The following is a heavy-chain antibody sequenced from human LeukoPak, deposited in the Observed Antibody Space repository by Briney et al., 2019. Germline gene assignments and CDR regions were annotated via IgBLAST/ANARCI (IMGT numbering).Heavy chain of an antibody. CDR1: GYTFTNYG. CDR2: ISAYNDNA. D-gene: IGHD2-21*02. CDR3: ARGGDWHFDY. J-gene: IGHJ4*02. Sequence: ASVKVSCKASGYTFTNYGISWVRQAPGQGLEWMGWISAYNDNANFGQKFQGRVTLTTDTSTSTAYMELRSLRSDDTAVYYCARGGDWHFDYWGQGTLVTVSS. V-gene: IGHV1-18*01.